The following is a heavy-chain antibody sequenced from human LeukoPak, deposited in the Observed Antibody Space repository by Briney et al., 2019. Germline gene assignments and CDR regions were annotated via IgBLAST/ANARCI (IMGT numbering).Heavy chain of an antibody. J-gene: IGHJ4*02. CDR3: ARVKGSGYYYVFDY. CDR1: GGSISSNY. CDR2: IHYSGST. Sequence: PSETLSLTCTASGGSISSNYWSWIRQSPGRGLEWIGYIHYSGSTSYNPSLKSRVTISVDTSKNQFSLKLSSVTAADTAVYYCARVKGSGYYYVFDYWGQGTLVTVSS. D-gene: IGHD3-22*01. V-gene: IGHV4-59*01.